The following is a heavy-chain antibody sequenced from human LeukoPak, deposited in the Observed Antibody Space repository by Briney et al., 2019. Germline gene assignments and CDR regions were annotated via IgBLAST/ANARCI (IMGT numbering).Heavy chain of an antibody. CDR1: GNSSTFYW. CDR3: ARSLIFLSPIDA. CDR2: IYPGDTDT. Sequence: AEAMKISCNGSGNSSTFYWIGWVRPMRGKGLEWMRIIYPGDTDTRYSPSFQGQVTIPADKSISSGYLQWSSLKASDTAMYFCARSLIFLSPIDAWGQGTLVTVSS. V-gene: IGHV5-51*01. J-gene: IGHJ5*02. D-gene: IGHD5/OR15-5a*01.